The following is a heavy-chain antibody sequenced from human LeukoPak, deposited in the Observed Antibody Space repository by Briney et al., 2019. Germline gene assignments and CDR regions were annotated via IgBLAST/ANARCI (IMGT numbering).Heavy chain of an antibody. D-gene: IGHD5-24*01. CDR1: GFTFSSYA. V-gene: IGHV3-23*01. Sequence: AGGSLRLSCAASGFTFSSYAMSWVRQAPGKGVEWVSAISGSGSSTYYADSVKGRFTISRDNSKNTLYLQMNSLRAEDTALYYCAKRDGYNSNPLKDWGQGTLVTVSS. J-gene: IGHJ4*02. CDR2: ISGSGSST. CDR3: AKRDGYNSNPLKD.